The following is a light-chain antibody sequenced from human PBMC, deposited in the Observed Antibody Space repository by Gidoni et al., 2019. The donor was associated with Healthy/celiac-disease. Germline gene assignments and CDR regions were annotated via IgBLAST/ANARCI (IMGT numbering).Light chain of an antibody. CDR1: SSNIGAGYD. J-gene: IGLJ2*01. V-gene: IGLV1-40*01. CDR3: QSYDSSLPVV. Sequence: QSVLTQPPSVSAAPGQRVTISCTGSSSNIGAGYDVHWYQQPPGTAPKLLIYGNSNRPSGVPDRFSGSKSGTSASLAITGLQAEDEADYYCQSYDSSLPVVFGGGTKLTVL. CDR2: GNS.